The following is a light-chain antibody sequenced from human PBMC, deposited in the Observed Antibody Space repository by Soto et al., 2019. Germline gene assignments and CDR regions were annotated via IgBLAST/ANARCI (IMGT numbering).Light chain of an antibody. J-gene: IGKJ1*01. CDR2: GAS. CDR3: QQYGSSGT. Sequence: EIVVTQSPATLSLSPGERATLSCRASQSVSSYLAWYQQKPGQAPRLLIYGASNRATGIPDRFSGSGSGTDFTLTISRLEPEDFAVYYCQQYGSSGTFGQGTKV. CDR1: QSVSSY. V-gene: IGKV3-20*01.